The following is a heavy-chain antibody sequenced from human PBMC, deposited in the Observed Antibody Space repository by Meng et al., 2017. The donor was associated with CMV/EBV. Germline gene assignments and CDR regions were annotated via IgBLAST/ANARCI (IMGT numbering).Heavy chain of an antibody. Sequence: SETLSLTCVIYGGPFNNYYWNWIRQPPGKGPEWIGEINHSGSTNYNPSLKSRVTVSADTSKNQFSLRLSSVTAADTAVYYCAIYFYDYAMDVWGQGTTVTVSS. V-gene: IGHV4-34*01. CDR2: INHSGST. CDR1: GGPFNNYY. J-gene: IGHJ6*02. CDR3: AIYFYDYAMDV.